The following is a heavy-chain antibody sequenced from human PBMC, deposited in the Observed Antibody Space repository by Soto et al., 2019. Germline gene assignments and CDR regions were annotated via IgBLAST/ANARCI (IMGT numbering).Heavy chain of an antibody. CDR2: IYSGGNT. Sequence: PGVSLRLSCAASGFTVSSNYMSWVRQAPGKGLEWVSVIYSGGNTYYGDSVKGRFTISRDNSKNTLYLQMNSLRAEDTAVYYCARELPVGTFDYWGQGTLVTVSS. CDR1: GFTVSSNY. V-gene: IGHV3-53*01. J-gene: IGHJ4*02. CDR3: ARELPVGTFDY. D-gene: IGHD1-26*01.